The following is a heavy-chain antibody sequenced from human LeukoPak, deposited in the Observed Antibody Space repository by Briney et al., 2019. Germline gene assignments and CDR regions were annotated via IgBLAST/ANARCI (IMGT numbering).Heavy chain of an antibody. CDR2: IYHSGST. CDR1: GYSISSGYY. D-gene: IGHD6-19*01. Sequence: PSETLSLTCTVSGYSISSGYYWGWIRQPPGKGLEWIGSIYHSGSTYYNPSLKSRVTISVDTSKNQFSLKLSSVTAADTAVYYCARVASSGQKLFDYWGQGTLVTVSS. J-gene: IGHJ4*02. CDR3: ARVASSGQKLFDY. V-gene: IGHV4-38-2*02.